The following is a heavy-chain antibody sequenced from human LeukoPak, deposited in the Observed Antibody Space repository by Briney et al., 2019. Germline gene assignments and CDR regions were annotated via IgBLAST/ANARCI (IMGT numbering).Heavy chain of an antibody. CDR2: FDPEDGET. V-gene: IGHV1-24*01. CDR1: GYTLTELS. D-gene: IGHD3-10*01. Sequence: ASVKVSCKVSGYTLTELSMHWVRQAPGKGLEWMGGFDPEDGETTYAQKFQGRVTMTEDTSTDTAYMELSSLRSEDTAVYYCATGPYGSGSYQVDYWGQGTLVTVSS. J-gene: IGHJ4*02. CDR3: ATGPYGSGSYQVDY.